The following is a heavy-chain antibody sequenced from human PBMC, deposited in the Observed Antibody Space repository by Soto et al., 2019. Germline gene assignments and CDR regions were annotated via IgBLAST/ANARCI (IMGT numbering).Heavy chain of an antibody. D-gene: IGHD4-17*01. J-gene: IGHJ5*01. CDR3: ATAATVNWTIDWFDS. Sequence: GASVKVSCKASGGTFSSYSISWVRQAPGKGLEWMGGFNPADGKTIYAQKFQGRVTMTEDTSTDTAHMELSSLRSEDTAVYYCATAATVNWTIDWFDSWGKGTLVTVSS. CDR1: GGTFSSYS. V-gene: IGHV1-24*01. CDR2: FNPADGKT.